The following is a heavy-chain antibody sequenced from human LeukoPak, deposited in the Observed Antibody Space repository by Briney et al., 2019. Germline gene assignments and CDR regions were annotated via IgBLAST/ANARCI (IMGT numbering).Heavy chain of an antibody. Sequence: SGTLSLTRTVSLYSINSGYYWGWIRPPPGKGLEWIGSIYHSGSTYYNPSLKSRVTVSVDTSKNQFSLKLSSVTAADAAVYYCARAPVVVVAATVVSGYMDVWGKGTTVTISS. CDR2: IYHSGST. J-gene: IGHJ6*03. CDR1: LYSINSGYY. D-gene: IGHD2-15*01. CDR3: ARAPVVVVAATVVSGYMDV. V-gene: IGHV4-38-2*02.